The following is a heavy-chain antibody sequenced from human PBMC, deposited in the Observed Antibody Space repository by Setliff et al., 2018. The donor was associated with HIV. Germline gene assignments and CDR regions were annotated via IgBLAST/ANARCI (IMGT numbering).Heavy chain of an antibody. Sequence: QPGGSLRLSCASSGFTFSSYAMTWVRQAPGKGLECVAVISGSGGDTYYADSVKGRFTISRDNSKNTLYLQMNSLRAEDTAVYYCAKKTAAYTSGSWLHYWGQGTLVTVSS. CDR1: GFTFSSYA. CDR3: AKKTAAYTSGSWLHY. CDR2: ISGSGGDT. V-gene: IGHV3-23*01. D-gene: IGHD3-10*01. J-gene: IGHJ4*02.